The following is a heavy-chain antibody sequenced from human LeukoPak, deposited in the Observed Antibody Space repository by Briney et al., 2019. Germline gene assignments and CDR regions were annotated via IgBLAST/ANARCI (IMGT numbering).Heavy chain of an antibody. CDR3: AKDSLTISYGMDV. Sequence: SAISGSGGSTYYADSVKGRFTISRDNSKNTLYLQMNSLRAEDTAVYYCAKDSLTISYGMDVWGQGTTVTVSS. D-gene: IGHD3-9*01. CDR2: ISGSGGST. J-gene: IGHJ6*02. V-gene: IGHV3-23*01.